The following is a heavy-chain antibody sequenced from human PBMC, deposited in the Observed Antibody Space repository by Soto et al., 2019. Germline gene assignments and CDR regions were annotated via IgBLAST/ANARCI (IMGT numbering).Heavy chain of an antibody. D-gene: IGHD3-10*01. J-gene: IGHJ4*02. CDR3: ARLMSRYYKIISYSFDY. CDR1: GDSVSSGGAY. Sequence: QVQLQESGPGLVKPSQTLSLTCTVSGDSVSSGGAYWSWIRQHPGKGLEWIGYIYYSGSANYTPSLKSRLTIALDTSQNQVSLRLSSVTAADTAVYYCARLMSRYYKIISYSFDYSGRGTLVTVSS. V-gene: IGHV4-31*03. CDR2: IYYSGSA.